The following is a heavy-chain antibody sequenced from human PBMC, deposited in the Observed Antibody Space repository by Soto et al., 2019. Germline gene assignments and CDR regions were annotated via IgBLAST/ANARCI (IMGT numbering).Heavy chain of an antibody. V-gene: IGHV3-21*01. J-gene: IGHJ6*02. Sequence: GGSLRLSCAASGFTFSSYSMNWVRQAPGKGLEWVASISSSSSYIYYADSVKGRFTISRDNAKNSLYLQMNSLRAEDTAVYYCARLNDFWSGYQIPLDYYYGMDVWGQGTTVTVSS. CDR2: ISSSSSYI. CDR1: GFTFSSYS. CDR3: ARLNDFWSGYQIPLDYYYGMDV. D-gene: IGHD3-3*01.